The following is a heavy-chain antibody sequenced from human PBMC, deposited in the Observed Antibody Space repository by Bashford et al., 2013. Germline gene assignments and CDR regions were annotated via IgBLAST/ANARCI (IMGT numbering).Heavy chain of an antibody. J-gene: IGHJ6*02. D-gene: IGHD3-10*01. V-gene: IGHV1-18*01. CDR3: ASGREVYAYDLEV. CDR2: ISAYSGTT. Sequence: ASVKVSCKASGYIFTKYAFSWVRQAPGQGLEWLGWISAYSGTTKYAQKVQGRVTVTTDTSTSTAYMELRSLTSDDTAVYYCASGREVYAYDLEVWGQGTTVTVSS. CDR1: GYIFTKYA.